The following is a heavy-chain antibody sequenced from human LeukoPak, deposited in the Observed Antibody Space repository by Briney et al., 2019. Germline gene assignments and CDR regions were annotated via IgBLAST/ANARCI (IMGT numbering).Heavy chain of an antibody. CDR3: ARDRYDFWSGYAAYYGMDV. CDR2: INPNSGGT. V-gene: IGHV1-2*02. D-gene: IGHD3-3*01. J-gene: IGHJ6*02. CDR1: GYTFTGYY. Sequence: ASVKVSCKASGYTFTGYYMHWVRQAPGQGLEWMGWINPNSGGTNYAQKFQGRVTMTRDTSISTAYMELSRLRSDDTAVYYCARDRYDFWSGYAAYYGMDVWGQGTTVTVSS.